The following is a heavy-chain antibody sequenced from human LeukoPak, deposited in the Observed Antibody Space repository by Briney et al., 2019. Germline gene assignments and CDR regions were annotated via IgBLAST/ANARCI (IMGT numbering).Heavy chain of an antibody. Sequence: GGSLRLSCAASGFTFSSYAMSWVRQAPGKGLEWVSAISGSGGSTYYADSMKGRFTISRDNSKNTLYLQMNSLRAEDTAVYYCAGDYGEYYYGMDVWGQGTTVTVSS. CDR3: AGDYGEYYYGMDV. CDR2: ISGSGGST. CDR1: GFTFSSYA. V-gene: IGHV3-23*01. J-gene: IGHJ6*02. D-gene: IGHD4-17*01.